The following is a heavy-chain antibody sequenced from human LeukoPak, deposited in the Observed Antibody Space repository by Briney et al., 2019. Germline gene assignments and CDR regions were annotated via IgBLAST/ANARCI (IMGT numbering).Heavy chain of an antibody. D-gene: IGHD2-15*01. CDR1: GFSLSTYA. J-gene: IGHJ6*03. CDR2: ISGSGDKT. CDR3: AKDTTAWWYHRAYMNV. Sequence: GGSLRLSCAASGFSLSTYALSWVRQAPGGGLEGVAAISGSGDKTYHADSVKGRFTISKDNSENRLSLQMDSLRAEDTAVYFCAKDTTAWWYHRAYMNVWGKGTTVTVSS. V-gene: IGHV3-23*01.